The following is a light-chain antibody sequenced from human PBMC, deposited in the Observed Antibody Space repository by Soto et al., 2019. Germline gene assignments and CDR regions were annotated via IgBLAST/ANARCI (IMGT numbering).Light chain of an antibody. V-gene: IGKV3-20*01. CDR2: GAS. Sequence: ETVLTQSPGTLSLSPGERATLSCRASQSVDSRYLAWYQQKPGQAPRLLIYGASSRATGIPDRFSGSGSGTYFTLTISRLEHEYFAVYYCQQYGNSFTFGPGTKVDIK. CDR1: QSVDSRY. CDR3: QQYGNSFT. J-gene: IGKJ3*01.